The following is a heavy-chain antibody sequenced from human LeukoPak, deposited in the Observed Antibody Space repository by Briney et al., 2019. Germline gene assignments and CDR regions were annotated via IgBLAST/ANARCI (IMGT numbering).Heavy chain of an antibody. CDR2: IRSKEYGYAT. Sequence: HPGGSLRLSCAASGFIFSASPIHWVRQAPGKGLEWVGRIRSKEYGYATACAESLRDRCTVSRDDSENTAYLQMSSLKTEDTAVYYCARRIGDSYFYGMDLWGQGTPVTVSS. D-gene: IGHD3-16*02. CDR3: ARRIGDSYFYGMDL. CDR1: GFIFSASP. V-gene: IGHV3-73*01. J-gene: IGHJ6*02.